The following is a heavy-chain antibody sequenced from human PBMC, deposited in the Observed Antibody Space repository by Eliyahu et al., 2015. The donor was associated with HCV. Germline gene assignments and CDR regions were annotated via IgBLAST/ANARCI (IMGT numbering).Heavy chain of an antibody. CDR1: GFTFSDYY. V-gene: IGHV3-11*01. J-gene: IGHJ6*02. Sequence: VQLVDSGGGLVKPGQSLRLSCVASGFTFSDYYLSWIRQAPGKGLEWVSYISGSGTSIFYADSVTGRFSTSRDNAKNSVFLEMNSLSVEDTAVYFCSRGGATDKFYYGMDAWGQGTTVTVSS. D-gene: IGHD1-26*01. CDR2: ISGSGTSI. CDR3: SRGGATDKFYYGMDA.